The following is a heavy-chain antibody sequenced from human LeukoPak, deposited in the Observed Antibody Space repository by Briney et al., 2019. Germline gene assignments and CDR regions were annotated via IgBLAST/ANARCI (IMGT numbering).Heavy chain of an antibody. Sequence: GGSLRLSCAASGLTVSNDYMTWVRQAPGKGLEWVSVIYSGGGTYYTPSVTGRFTISRDKSKNTLYLKMDSLRAEDTAVYYCARAGLSVAGTRSFDFWGQGTLVTVSS. D-gene: IGHD6-19*01. CDR1: GLTVSNDY. CDR3: ARAGLSVAGTRSFDF. CDR2: IYSGGGT. V-gene: IGHV3-53*01. J-gene: IGHJ4*02.